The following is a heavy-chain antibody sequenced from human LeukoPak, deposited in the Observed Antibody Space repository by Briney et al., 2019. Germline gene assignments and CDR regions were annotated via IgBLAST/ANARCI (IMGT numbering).Heavy chain of an antibody. CDR2: ISYDGSNK. CDR3: ARERVQLDI. J-gene: IGHJ4*02. CDR1: GFTFSSYG. D-gene: IGHD5-18*01. Sequence: GGSLRLSCAASGFTFSSYGMHWVRQAPGKGLEWVAVISYDGSNKYYADSVKGRFTISRDNSKNTLYLQMNSLRAEDTAVYYCARERVQLDIWGQGTLVTVSS. V-gene: IGHV3-30*19.